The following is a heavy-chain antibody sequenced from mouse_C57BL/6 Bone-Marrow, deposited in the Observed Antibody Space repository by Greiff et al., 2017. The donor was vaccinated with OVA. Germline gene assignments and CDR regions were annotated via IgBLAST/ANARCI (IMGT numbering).Heavy chain of an antibody. J-gene: IGHJ3*01. CDR1: GFNIKDYY. CDR3: TYYYIAY. D-gene: IGHD1-1*01. Sequence: VQLQQSGAELVKPGASVTLSCTASGFNIKDYYMHWVKQRTEQGLEWIGRIDPEDGETKYAPKFQGKATITADTSSNTAYLQLSSLTSEDTAVYYCTYYYIAYWGQGTLVTVSA. V-gene: IGHV14-2*01. CDR2: IDPEDGET.